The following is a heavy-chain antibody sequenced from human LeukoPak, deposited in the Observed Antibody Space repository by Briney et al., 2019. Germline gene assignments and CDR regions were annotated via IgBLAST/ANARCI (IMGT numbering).Heavy chain of an antibody. V-gene: IGHV1-69*05. CDR2: IILIFGTA. D-gene: IGHD5-12*01. Sequence: ASVKVSCKASGGTFSSYAISWVRQAPGQGLEWMGGIILIFGTANYAQKFQGRVTITTDESTSTAYMELSSLRSEDTAVYYFASEYSRYDWSDAFDLWGQGTLVTVSA. J-gene: IGHJ3*01. CDR1: GGTFSSYA. CDR3: ASEYSRYDWSDAFDL.